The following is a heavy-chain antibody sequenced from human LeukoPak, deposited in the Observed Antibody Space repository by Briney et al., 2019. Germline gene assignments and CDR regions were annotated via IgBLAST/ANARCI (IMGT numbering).Heavy chain of an antibody. CDR1: GGTFSSYT. V-gene: IGHV1-2*02. Sequence: GSSVKVSCKASGGTFSSYTISWVRQAPGQGLEWMGWINPNSGGTNYAQKFQGRVTMTRDTSISTAYMELRRLTSDDTAVYYCARYAQTFDYWGQGTLVTVSS. CDR2: INPNSGGT. J-gene: IGHJ4*02. CDR3: ARYAQTFDY.